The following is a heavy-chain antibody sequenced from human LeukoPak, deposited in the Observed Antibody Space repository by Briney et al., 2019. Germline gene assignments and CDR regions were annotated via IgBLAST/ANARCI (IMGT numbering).Heavy chain of an antibody. D-gene: IGHD3-16*01. Sequence: GGSLRLSCAASGFTVSSNYMSWVRQAPGKGLEWVSVIYSGGSTYYADSVKGRFTISRDNPKNTLYLQMNSLRAEDTAVYYCARDVRGNFDYWGQGTLVTVSS. CDR1: GFTVSSNY. V-gene: IGHV3-66*01. CDR2: IYSGGST. J-gene: IGHJ4*02. CDR3: ARDVRGNFDY.